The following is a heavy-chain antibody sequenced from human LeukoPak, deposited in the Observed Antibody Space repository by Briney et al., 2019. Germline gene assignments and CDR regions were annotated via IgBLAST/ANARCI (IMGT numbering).Heavy chain of an antibody. Sequence: GGSLRLSCAASGFTFGSYGMHWVRQAPGKGLEWVAVISYDGSNKYYADSVKGRFTISRDNSKNPLYLQMNSLRAEDTAVYYCAKDRGSSGYSVGTYFDYWGQGTLVTVSS. CDR2: ISYDGSNK. V-gene: IGHV3-30*18. J-gene: IGHJ4*02. CDR1: GFTFGSYG. D-gene: IGHD3-22*01. CDR3: AKDRGSSGYSVGTYFDY.